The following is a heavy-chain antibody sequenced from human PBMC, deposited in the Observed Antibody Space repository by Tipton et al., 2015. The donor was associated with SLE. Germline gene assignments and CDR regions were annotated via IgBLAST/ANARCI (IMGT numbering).Heavy chain of an antibody. J-gene: IGHJ4*02. CDR2: IYPGGST. D-gene: IGHD6-19*01. V-gene: IGHV3-53*05. Sequence: SLRLSCAAAGFPVTRKYMSWVRQTPRKGLEWVSVIYPGGSTYYTDSVKGRFTISRDDSKNTLFLQMDSLRVEDTALYYCARTSATGWRDSWGRGTQVTVSS. CDR3: ARTSATGWRDS. CDR1: GFPVTRKY.